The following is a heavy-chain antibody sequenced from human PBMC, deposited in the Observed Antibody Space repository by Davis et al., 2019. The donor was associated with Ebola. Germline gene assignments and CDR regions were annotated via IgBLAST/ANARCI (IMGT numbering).Heavy chain of an antibody. D-gene: IGHD6-13*01. CDR3: AREYSSSWYDRAYFDY. CDR1: GFTFSGSA. Sequence: GGSLRLSCAASGFTFSGSAMHWVRQASGKGLEWVGRIRSKANSYATAYAASVKGRFTIYRDDSKNTAYLQMNSLKTEDTAVYYCAREYSSSWYDRAYFDYWGQGTLVTVSS. J-gene: IGHJ4*02. V-gene: IGHV3-73*01. CDR2: IRSKANSYAT.